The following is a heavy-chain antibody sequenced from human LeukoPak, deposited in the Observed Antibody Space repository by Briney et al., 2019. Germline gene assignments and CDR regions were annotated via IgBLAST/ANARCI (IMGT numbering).Heavy chain of an antibody. CDR2: VNPNSGGT. D-gene: IGHD3-3*01. CDR3: ARAPDTIFGSY. Sequence: ASVKVSCKASGYTFTVYYMHWVRQAPGQGLEWMGWVNPNSGGTDFAQKFLGRVTMTRDTSITTAYMELSGLRSDDTAVYYCARAPDTIFGSYRGQGTLVTVSS. V-gene: IGHV1-2*02. CDR1: GYTFTVYY. J-gene: IGHJ4*02.